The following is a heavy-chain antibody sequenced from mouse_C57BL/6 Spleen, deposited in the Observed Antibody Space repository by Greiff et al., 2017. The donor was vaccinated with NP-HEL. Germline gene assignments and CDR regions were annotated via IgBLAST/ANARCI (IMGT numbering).Heavy chain of an antibody. D-gene: IGHD1-1*01. CDR3: AREYYYGSPYWYFDV. CDR2: IYPGSGST. V-gene: IGHV1-55*01. CDR1: GYTFTSYW. Sequence: QVQLKQPGAELVKPGASVKMSCKASGYTFTSYWITWVKQRPGQGLEWIGDIYPGSGSTNYNEKFKSKATLTVDTSSSTAYMQLSSLTSEDSAVYYCAREYYYGSPYWYFDVWGTGTTVTVSS. J-gene: IGHJ1*03.